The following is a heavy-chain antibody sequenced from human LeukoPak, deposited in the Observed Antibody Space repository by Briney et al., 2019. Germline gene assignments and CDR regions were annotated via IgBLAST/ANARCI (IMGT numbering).Heavy chain of an antibody. Sequence: SETLSLTCTVSGSSINSYYWNWIRQPPGKGLEWIGYIYYSGSTNYNPSLKSRVTISLDTSKNQFSLKLSSVTAADTAVYYCAREEAMALDYWGQGTLVTVSS. D-gene: IGHD5-18*01. CDR3: AREEAMALDY. V-gene: IGHV4-59*01. J-gene: IGHJ4*02. CDR1: GSSINSYY. CDR2: IYYSGST.